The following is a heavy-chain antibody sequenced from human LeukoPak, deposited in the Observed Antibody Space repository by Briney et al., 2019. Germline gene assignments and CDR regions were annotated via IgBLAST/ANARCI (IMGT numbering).Heavy chain of an antibody. D-gene: IGHD5-18*01. V-gene: IGHV4-34*01. CDR2: INHSGST. CDR1: GESFSGYY. Sequence: NPSETLSLTCAVYGESFSGYYWSWIRQTPGKGLEWIGEINHSGSTKYNPSLKSRVTISVDTSKNQFSLNLTSVTATDTAVYYCARGVGFAMVWSYYYMDVWGKGTTVTVSS. CDR3: ARGVGFAMVWSYYYMDV. J-gene: IGHJ6*03.